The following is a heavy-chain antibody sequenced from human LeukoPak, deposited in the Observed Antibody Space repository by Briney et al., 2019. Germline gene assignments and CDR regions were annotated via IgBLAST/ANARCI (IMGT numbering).Heavy chain of an antibody. Sequence: GGSLRLSCAASGFTFSSYAMSWVRQAPGKGLEWVSAISGSGGSTYYADSVKDRFTISRDNSKNTLYLQMNSLRAEDTAVYYCAKGPRSGIAVAGKVFDYWGQGTLVTVSS. CDR3: AKGPRSGIAVAGKVFDY. J-gene: IGHJ4*02. CDR1: GFTFSSYA. D-gene: IGHD6-19*01. V-gene: IGHV3-23*01. CDR2: ISGSGGST.